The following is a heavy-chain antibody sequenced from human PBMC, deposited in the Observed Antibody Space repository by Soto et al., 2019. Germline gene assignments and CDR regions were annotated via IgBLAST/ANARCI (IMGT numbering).Heavy chain of an antibody. J-gene: IGHJ4*02. CDR1: GFSLSTFGRG. CDR2: IYWNDDK. D-gene: IGHD2-21*02. Sequence: SGPTLVNPTQPLTLTCTFSGFSLSTFGRGGGWIRQPPGKAMECLALIYWNDDKRYSPSLKTRLNITKDTSKNLLVLKVSKIDPVDTATYSCVNSRDSSPSDKCGQVPRVTVSS. V-gene: IGHV2-5*01. CDR3: VNSRDSSPSDK.